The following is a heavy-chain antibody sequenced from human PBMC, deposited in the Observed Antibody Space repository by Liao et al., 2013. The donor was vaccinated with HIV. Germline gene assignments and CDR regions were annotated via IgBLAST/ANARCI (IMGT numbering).Heavy chain of an antibody. CDR3: ARGPYYYDTSGYRFDY. CDR1: GGSFSGYY. Sequence: QVQLQESGPGLVKPSESLSLTCAVYGGSFSGYYWTWIRQPPGKGLEWIGQINHRGSTNYNPSLKSRVTISVDTSKNQFSLKLGSVTAADTAVYYCARGPYYYDTSGYRFDYWGQGTLVTVSS. CDR2: INHRGST. J-gene: IGHJ4*02. D-gene: IGHD3-22*01. V-gene: IGHV4-34*01.